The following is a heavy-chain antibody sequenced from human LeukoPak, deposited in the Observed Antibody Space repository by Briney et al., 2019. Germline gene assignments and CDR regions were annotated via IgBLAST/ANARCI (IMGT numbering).Heavy chain of an antibody. V-gene: IGHV3-23*01. J-gene: IGHJ4*02. CDR3: AKETPHQLYCGGDCYL. CDR1: GFTFSSYA. D-gene: IGHD2-21*02. CDR2: ISGNGGST. Sequence: PGGSLRLSCAASGFTFSSYAMSWVRQAPGKGLEWVSSISGNGGSTYYADSVKGRFTISRDNSKNTLYLQMNNLRAEDTAIYYCAKETPHQLYCGGDCYLRGQGTLVTVSS.